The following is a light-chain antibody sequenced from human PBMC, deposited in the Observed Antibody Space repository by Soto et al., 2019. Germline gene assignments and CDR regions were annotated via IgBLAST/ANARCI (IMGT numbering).Light chain of an antibody. CDR3: QQFGSSSYT. J-gene: IGKJ2*01. CDR2: SAS. Sequence: DIVMTQSPGALSLSPGDRATLSCRATQSVSSSYLAWYQQKPGQAPRLLIYSASSRATGIPDRFSGSGSGTDFTLTISRLEPEDFAVYYCQQFGSSSYTFGQGTKLEIK. V-gene: IGKV3-20*01. CDR1: QSVSSSY.